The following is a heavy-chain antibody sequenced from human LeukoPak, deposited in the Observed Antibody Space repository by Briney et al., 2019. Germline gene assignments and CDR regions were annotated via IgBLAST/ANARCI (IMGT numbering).Heavy chain of an antibody. CDR1: GFTFNNYA. CDR3: AKEQPQTWLFDY. CDR2: IPYHGSNK. Sequence: QPGGSLRLSCAASGFTFNNYATHWVRQAPGEGLEWVAVIPYHGSNKNYADSVKGRFTISRDNSKNTLYLQMNSLRAEDTAVYYCAKEQPQTWLFDYWGQGTLVTVSS. V-gene: IGHV3-30*04. D-gene: IGHD5-12*01. J-gene: IGHJ4*02.